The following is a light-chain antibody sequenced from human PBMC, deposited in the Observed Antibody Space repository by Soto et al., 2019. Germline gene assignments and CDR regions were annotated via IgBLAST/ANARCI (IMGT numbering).Light chain of an antibody. CDR3: SSYTSSSPYV. V-gene: IGLV2-14*01. CDR2: EVR. CDR1: SSDVGGYNY. Sequence: QSVLTQPRSVSGSPGQSITISCTGTSSDVGGYNYVSWYQQHPGKAPKLMIYEVRNRPSGVSHRFSGSKSANTASLTISGLQAEDEADYYCSSYTSSSPYVFGTGTKVTVL. J-gene: IGLJ1*01.